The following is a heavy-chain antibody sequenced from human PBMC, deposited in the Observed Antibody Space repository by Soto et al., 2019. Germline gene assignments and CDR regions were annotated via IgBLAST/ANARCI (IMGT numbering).Heavy chain of an antibody. J-gene: IGHJ6*02. Sequence: QVQLQESGPGLGSLRRPCPSPAMSLVAPSTVVVTTGAGSGSPQGRDWSGLGLFNSGSTNYNPSLKSRVTISGDTSKNQFSLKLSSVTAADTAVYFCARESREFSSSGGLDVWGQGTTVIVSS. V-gene: IGHV4-61*01. CDR3: ARESREFSSSGGLDV. D-gene: IGHD3-10*01. CDR1: VAPSTVVVTT. CDR2: FNSGST.